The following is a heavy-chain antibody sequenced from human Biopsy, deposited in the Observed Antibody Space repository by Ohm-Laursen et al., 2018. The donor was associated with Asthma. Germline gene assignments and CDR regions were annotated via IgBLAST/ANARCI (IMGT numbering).Heavy chain of an antibody. D-gene: IGHD3-22*01. J-gene: IGHJ4*02. V-gene: IGHV3-53*01. CDR3: ARGDSSNWSHYYFDY. Sequence: SLRLSCSASGFTVSSNGMSWVRQPPGKGLEWVSVIYSGGGTFYADSVRGRFTVSRDYSKNTLYLQMHSLRAEDTAVYYCARGDSSNWSHYYFDYWGQGTLVTVSS. CDR1: GFTVSSNG. CDR2: IYSGGGT.